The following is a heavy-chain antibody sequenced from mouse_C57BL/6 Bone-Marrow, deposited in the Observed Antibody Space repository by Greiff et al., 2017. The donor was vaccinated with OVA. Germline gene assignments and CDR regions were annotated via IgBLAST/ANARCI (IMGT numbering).Heavy chain of an antibody. D-gene: IGHD2-5*01. J-gene: IGHJ3*01. CDR1: GYTFTDHT. V-gene: IGHV1-78*01. CDR3: AIGAYSNYSPWFAY. CDR2: IYPRDGST. Sequence: QVQLQQSDAELVKPGASVKISCKVSGYTFTDHTIHWMKQRPEQGLEWIGYIYPRDGSTKYNEKFKGKATLTADKSSSTAYMQLRSLTSEDSAVYYCAIGAYSNYSPWFAYWGQGTLVTVSA.